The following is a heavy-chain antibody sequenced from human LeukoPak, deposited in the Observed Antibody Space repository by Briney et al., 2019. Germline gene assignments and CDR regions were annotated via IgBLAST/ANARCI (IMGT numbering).Heavy chain of an antibody. Sequence: GGSLRLSCAASAFSFSSYWMHWVRQAPGKGLVWVSGINSDGSSTRYADSVKGRFTISRDNAKNRLYLQMNSLRAEDTAVYFCARVGSSVFDYWGQGTLVIVSS. D-gene: IGHD6-6*01. CDR1: AFSFSSYW. J-gene: IGHJ4*02. V-gene: IGHV3-74*01. CDR3: ARVGSSVFDY. CDR2: INSDGSST.